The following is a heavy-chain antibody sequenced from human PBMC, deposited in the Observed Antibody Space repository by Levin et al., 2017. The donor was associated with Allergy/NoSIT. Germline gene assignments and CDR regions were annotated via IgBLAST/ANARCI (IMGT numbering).Heavy chain of an antibody. D-gene: IGHD3-10*01. V-gene: IGHV4-34*01. CDR2: INHSGST. CDR3: ARGYGSGSYPYYYYYGMDV. CDR1: GGSFSGYF. J-gene: IGHJ6*02. Sequence: SETLSLTCAVYGGSFSGYFCTWIRQPPGKGLEWIGEINHSGSTNYNPSLKSRVTISVDTSKNQFSLKLSSVNAADTAVYYCARGYGSGSYPYYYYYGMDVWGQGTTVTVSS.